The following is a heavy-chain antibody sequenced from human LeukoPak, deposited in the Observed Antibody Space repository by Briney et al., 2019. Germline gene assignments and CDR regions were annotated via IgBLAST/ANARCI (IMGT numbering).Heavy chain of an antibody. D-gene: IGHD3-10*01. CDR3: ARPMVRGVIGVFDY. CDR2: NNPNSGGT. J-gene: IGHJ4*02. Sequence: ASLKLSCKASGYTITGEDLHRLRQAHGQGHELMARNNPNSGGTDYAQKFQARITMTRDTSISTAYLELSRLRSADTAVYYCARPMVRGVIGVFDYWGQGTLVTVSS. CDR1: GYTITGED. V-gene: IGHV1-2*02.